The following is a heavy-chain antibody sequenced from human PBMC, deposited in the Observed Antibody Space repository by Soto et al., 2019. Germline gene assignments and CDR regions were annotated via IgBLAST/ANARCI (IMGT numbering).Heavy chain of an antibody. Sequence: PSETLSLPCAVAGFSISGGGFSWSWIRQPPGKGLEWIGYILHTGGTQYNPSLKSRVSMSVDKSKNQFSLHLTSVTAADTAVYYCARLQFGEGFDYWGQGALVTVPS. CDR1: GFSISGGGFS. V-gene: IGHV4-30-2*01. J-gene: IGHJ4*02. CDR2: ILHTGGT. CDR3: ARLQFGEGFDY. D-gene: IGHD3-10*01.